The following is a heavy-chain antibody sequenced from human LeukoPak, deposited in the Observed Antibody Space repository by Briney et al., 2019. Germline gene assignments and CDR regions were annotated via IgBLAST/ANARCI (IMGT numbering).Heavy chain of an antibody. D-gene: IGHD2-15*01. CDR3: ARPFLGYCSGGGCYFGY. J-gene: IGHJ4*02. CDR2: ISSSSSTT. CDR1: GFTFSSYS. Sequence: GGSLRLSCAASGFTFSSYSMNWVRQAPGKGLEWVSYISSSSSTTYYADSVKGRFTISRDNAKNSLYLQMNSLRDEDTAVYYCARPFLGYCSGGGCYFGYWGQGTLVTVSS. V-gene: IGHV3-48*02.